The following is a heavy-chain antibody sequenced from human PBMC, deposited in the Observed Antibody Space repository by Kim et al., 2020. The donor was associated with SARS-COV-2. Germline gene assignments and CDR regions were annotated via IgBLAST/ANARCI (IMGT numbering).Heavy chain of an antibody. J-gene: IGHJ4*02. D-gene: IGHD5-12*01. V-gene: IGHV5-51*01. CDR3: ARPTPRDGYNLGY. Sequence: YSPSFQGQVTISADKSISTAYLQWSSLKASDTAMYYCARPTPRDGYNLGYWGQGTLVTVSS.